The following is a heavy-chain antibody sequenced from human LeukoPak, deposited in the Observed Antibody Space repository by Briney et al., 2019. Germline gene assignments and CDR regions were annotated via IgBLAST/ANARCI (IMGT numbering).Heavy chain of an antibody. D-gene: IGHD1-26*01. J-gene: IGHJ4*02. V-gene: IGHV3-30-3*01. Sequence: GGSLRLSCAASGFTFSSYTMHWVRQAPGKGLEWVAVISYDGSNKYYADSVKGRFTISRDNSKNTLYLQMNGLRAEDTAVYYCARDRPQWAFYYFDYWGQGTLVTVSS. CDR2: ISYDGSNK. CDR3: ARDRPQWAFYYFDY. CDR1: GFTFSSYT.